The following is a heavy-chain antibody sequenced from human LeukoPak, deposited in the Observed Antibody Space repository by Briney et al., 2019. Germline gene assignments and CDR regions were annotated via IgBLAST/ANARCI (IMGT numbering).Heavy chain of an antibody. V-gene: IGHV3-7*01. CDR2: IKQDGSEK. CDR3: ATDGSLFDK. CDR1: GFTFTSYW. Sequence: GGSLRLSCAASGFTFTSYWMSWVRQPPGKGLEWVANIKQDGSEKYYLESVKGRFTISRDNAKNSLYLQMDNLRAEDTAVYYCATDGSLFDKWGQGILVTVSS. J-gene: IGHJ4*02.